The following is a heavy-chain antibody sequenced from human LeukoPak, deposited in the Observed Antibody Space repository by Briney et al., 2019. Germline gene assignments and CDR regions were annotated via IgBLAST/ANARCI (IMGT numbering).Heavy chain of an antibody. V-gene: IGHV3-7*01. J-gene: IGHJ1*01. CDR3: TAGFQY. CDR2: IKQDGSEK. CDR1: GFTFSSYW. Sequence: PGGSLRLSCAASGFTFSSYWMSWVRQAPGKGLEWVANIKQDGSEKYYVDAVKGRFTISRDNTKNTMDLQMNSLRPEDTAVYYCTAGFQYLGQGTLVTVSS. D-gene: IGHD6-13*01.